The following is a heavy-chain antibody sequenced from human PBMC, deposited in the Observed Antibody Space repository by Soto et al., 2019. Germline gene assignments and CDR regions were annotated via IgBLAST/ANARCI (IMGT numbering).Heavy chain of an antibody. CDR2: IVVGSGNT. J-gene: IGHJ6*02. V-gene: IGHV1-58*02. D-gene: IGHD4-17*01. CDR1: GFTFTSSA. Sequence: TVKVSCKASGFTFTSSAMQWVRQARGQSHEWIGWIVVGSGNTNYAQKFQERVTITRDMSTSTAYMELSSLRSEDTAVYYCSAVPRYGDYGFYYYYVMDVWGQGTTVTVSS. CDR3: SAVPRYGDYGFYYYYVMDV.